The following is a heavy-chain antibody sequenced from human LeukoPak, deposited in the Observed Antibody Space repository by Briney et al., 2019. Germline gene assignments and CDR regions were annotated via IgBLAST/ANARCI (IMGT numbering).Heavy chain of an antibody. D-gene: IGHD1-26*01. Sequence: SETLSLTCTVSGGPISDFYWSWIRQSPEKGLEWIGNIFYSGNTNYNPSLRSRVTISVDTSKKQFSLRLTSVTAADTAVYYCARLRSGSTPPPPYYYYGLDVWGQGATVTVSS. CDR3: ARLRSGSTPPPPYYYYGLDV. CDR2: IFYSGNT. V-gene: IGHV4-59*01. J-gene: IGHJ6*02. CDR1: GGPISDFY.